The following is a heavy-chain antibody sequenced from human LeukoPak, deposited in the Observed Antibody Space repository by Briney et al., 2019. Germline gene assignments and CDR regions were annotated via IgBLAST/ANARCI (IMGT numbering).Heavy chain of an antibody. CDR3: ARWELLSAYYYYMDV. CDR2: INTNTGNP. J-gene: IGHJ6*03. CDR1: GYTFTSYA. D-gene: IGHD1-26*01. V-gene: IGHV7-4-1*02. Sequence: ASVKVSCKAAGYTFTSYAMNWVRQAPGQGLEWMGWINTNTGNPTYAQGFTGRFVFSLDTSVSTAYLQISSLKAEDTAVYYCARWELLSAYYYYMDVWGKGTTVTVSS.